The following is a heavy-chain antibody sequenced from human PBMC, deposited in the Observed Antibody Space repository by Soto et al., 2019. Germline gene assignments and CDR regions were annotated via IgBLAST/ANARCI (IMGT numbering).Heavy chain of an antibody. CDR3: AKGSRVSSPYYYYGMDV. V-gene: IGHV3-23*01. J-gene: IGHJ6*02. Sequence: GGSLRLSCAASGFTFSSYAMSWVRQAPGKGLEWVSAISGSGGSTYYADSVKSRFTISRDNSKNTLYLQMNSLRAEDTAVYYCAKGSRVSSPYYYYGMDVWGQGTTVTVSS. CDR1: GFTFSSYA. D-gene: IGHD6-6*01. CDR2: ISGSGGST.